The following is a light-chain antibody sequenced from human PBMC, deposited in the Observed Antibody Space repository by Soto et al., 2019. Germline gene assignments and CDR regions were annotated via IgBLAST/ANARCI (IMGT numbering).Light chain of an antibody. J-gene: IGLJ3*02. CDR1: SSDVGGYNY. CDR3: SSYTTSSTHWV. V-gene: IGLV2-14*01. Sequence: QSALTQPASVSGSPGQSITISCTGTSSDVGGYNYVSWYQQHPGKAPKFMIYEVSNRPSGVSNRFSGSKSGNTAPLTISGLQAEDEADYYCSSYTTSSTHWVFGGGTKLTVL. CDR2: EVS.